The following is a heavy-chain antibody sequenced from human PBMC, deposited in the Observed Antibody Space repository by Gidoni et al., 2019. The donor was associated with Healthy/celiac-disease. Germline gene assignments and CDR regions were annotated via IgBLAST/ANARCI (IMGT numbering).Heavy chain of an antibody. CDR1: GYTLTELS. D-gene: IGHD3-16*02. CDR3: ATGILITFGGVIVKGDWFDP. J-gene: IGHJ5*02. CDR2: FDPEDGET. V-gene: IGHV1-24*01. Sequence: QVQLVQSGPEVKKPGASVKVSCKVSGYTLTELSMHWVRQAPGKGLEWMGGFDPEDGETIYAQKFQGRVTMTEDTSTDTAYMELSSLRSEDTAVYYCATGILITFGGVIVKGDWFDPWGQGTLVTVSS.